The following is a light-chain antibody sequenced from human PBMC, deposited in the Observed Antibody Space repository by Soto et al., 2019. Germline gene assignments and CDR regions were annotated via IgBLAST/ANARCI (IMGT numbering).Light chain of an antibody. CDR2: DAS. V-gene: IGKV3-11*01. J-gene: IGKJ3*01. Sequence: EIVLTQPPATLSLSPGERATLSCRASQSVSSYLAWYQQKPGQAPRLLIYDASNRATGIPARFSGSGSGTDFTLTISSLEPEDFAVYYCQQRSNWPLLTFGPGTKVDIK. CDR1: QSVSSY. CDR3: QQRSNWPLLT.